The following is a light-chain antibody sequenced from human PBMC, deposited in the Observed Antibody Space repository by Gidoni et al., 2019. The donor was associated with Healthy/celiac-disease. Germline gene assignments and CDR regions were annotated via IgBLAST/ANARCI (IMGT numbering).Light chain of an antibody. CDR2: GAS. Sequence: EIVMTQSPATLSVSPGERATLSCRASQSVSSPAPRLLIYGASTRATGIPARFSGSGSGTEFTLTISSLQSEDFAVYYCQQYNNWPPFTFGPGTKAEIK. J-gene: IGKJ3*01. CDR3: QQYNNWPPFT. CDR1: QSVSS. V-gene: IGKV3-15*01.